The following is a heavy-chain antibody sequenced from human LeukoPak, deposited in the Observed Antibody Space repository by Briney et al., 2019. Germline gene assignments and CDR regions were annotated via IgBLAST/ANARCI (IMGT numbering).Heavy chain of an antibody. J-gene: IGHJ4*02. CDR2: NYTSGST. V-gene: IGHV4-4*07. D-gene: IGHD2-21*02. CDR3: ARYILAYCGSDCYSGYFDY. Sequence: SEPLSLTCTVSGGSISSYYWSWIRQPAGKGLEWIGRNYTSGSTNYNPSLKSRVTMSVDTSQHQFSLKLSSVTAADTAVYYCARYILAYCGSDCYSGYFDYWGQGTLVTVSS. CDR1: GGSISSYY.